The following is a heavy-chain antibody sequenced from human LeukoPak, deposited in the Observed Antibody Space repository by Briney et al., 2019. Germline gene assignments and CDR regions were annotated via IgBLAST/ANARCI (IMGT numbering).Heavy chain of an antibody. J-gene: IGHJ4*02. D-gene: IGHD4-17*01. CDR2: ISGSSSTI. CDR3: VREDYGVFEY. V-gene: IGHV3-48*04. CDR1: GFIFSTYS. Sequence: QSGGSLRLSCAASGFIFSTYSMNWVRQAPGKGLEWVSYISGSSSTIYYVDSVKGRFTISRDDAKNSLYLQMKSLSAEDTAVYYCVREDYGVFEYWGQGTLVTVSS.